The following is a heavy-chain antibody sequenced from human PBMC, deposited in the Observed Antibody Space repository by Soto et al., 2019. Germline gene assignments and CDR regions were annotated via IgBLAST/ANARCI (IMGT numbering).Heavy chain of an antibody. CDR3: VKDRFIEDSGYDIRGEIQGEPAPSFDY. Sequence: GGSLRLSCSASGFTFSSYAMHWVRQAPGKGLEYVSAISSNGGSTYYADSVKGRFTISRDNSKNTLYLQMSSLRAEDTAVYYCVKDRFIEDSGYDIRGEIQGEPAPSFDYWGQGTLVTVSA. V-gene: IGHV3-64D*08. D-gene: IGHD5-12*01. CDR2: ISSNGGST. CDR1: GFTFSSYA. J-gene: IGHJ4*02.